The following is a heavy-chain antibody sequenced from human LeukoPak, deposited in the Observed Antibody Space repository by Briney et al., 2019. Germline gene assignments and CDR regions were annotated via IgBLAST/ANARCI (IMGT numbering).Heavy chain of an antibody. V-gene: IGHV3-20*04. CDR3: ARGYYYDSSGYSFFDY. J-gene: IGHJ4*02. CDR1: GFTFSDYG. D-gene: IGHD3-22*01. Sequence: GGSLRLSCAASGFTFSDYGMSWVRQAPGMGLEWVSGINWNGGSTGYADSVKGRFTISRDNAKNSLYLQMNSLRAEDTALYYCARGYYYDSSGYSFFDYWGQGTLVTVSS. CDR2: INWNGGST.